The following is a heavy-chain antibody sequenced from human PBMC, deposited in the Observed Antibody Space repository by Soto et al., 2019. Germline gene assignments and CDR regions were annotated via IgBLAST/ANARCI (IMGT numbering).Heavy chain of an antibody. Sequence: EVQLVESGGGLVQPGGSLRLSCAASGFTFSSYWMHWVRQAPGKGLVWVSRINRDGSTTTYADSVKGRFTISRDNAKNTLYLQMNSLPADDTAVYYRARVATGSYNWFDPWGQGTLVTVSS. CDR2: INRDGSTT. D-gene: IGHD1-26*01. CDR1: GFTFSSYW. CDR3: ARVATGSYNWFDP. V-gene: IGHV3-74*01. J-gene: IGHJ5*02.